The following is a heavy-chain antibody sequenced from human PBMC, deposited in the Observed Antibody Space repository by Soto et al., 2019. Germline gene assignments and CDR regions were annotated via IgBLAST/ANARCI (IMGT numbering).Heavy chain of an antibody. CDR1: GYTFTTYE. Sequence: ASVKVSCKASGYTFTTYEINWVRQATGQGLEWMGWMNPNSGNTAYAQKFRGRVTMTRNTSISTAYMELGSLRSEDTAVYYCARNYSGSWYGMDVWGQGTTVTVSS. CDR2: MNPNSGNT. D-gene: IGHD6-13*01. CDR3: ARNYSGSWYGMDV. J-gene: IGHJ6*02. V-gene: IGHV1-8*01.